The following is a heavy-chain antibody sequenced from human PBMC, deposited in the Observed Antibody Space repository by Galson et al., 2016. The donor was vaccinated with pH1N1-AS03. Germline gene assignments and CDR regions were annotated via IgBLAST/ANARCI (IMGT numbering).Heavy chain of an antibody. V-gene: IGHV1-69*13. Sequence: SVKVSCKASGGTFNTYSFNWVRQAPGQGLEWMGGIIPVFGTANYAQQFQDRVTITADASRREAYMEIRSRRSEDSALYFCARVIRNTKTNCGMDAWGQGTAVIVSS. CDR2: IIPVFGTA. J-gene: IGHJ6*02. CDR3: ARVIRNTKTNCGMDA. D-gene: IGHD1-14*01. CDR1: GGTFNTYS.